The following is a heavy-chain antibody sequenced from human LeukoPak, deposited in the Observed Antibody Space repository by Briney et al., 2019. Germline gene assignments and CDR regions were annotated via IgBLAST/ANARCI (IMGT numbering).Heavy chain of an antibody. CDR3: AKDIGVRGVIIHYYYYYYMDV. CDR2: ISSSGSTI. V-gene: IGHV3-48*03. D-gene: IGHD3-10*01. CDR1: GFTFSSYE. Sequence: GGSLRLSCAASGFTFSSYEMNWVRQAPGKGLEWVSYISSSGSTIYYADSVKGRFTISRDNSKNTLYLQMNSLRAEDTAVYYCAKDIGVRGVIIHYYYYYYMDVWGKGTTVTVSS. J-gene: IGHJ6*03.